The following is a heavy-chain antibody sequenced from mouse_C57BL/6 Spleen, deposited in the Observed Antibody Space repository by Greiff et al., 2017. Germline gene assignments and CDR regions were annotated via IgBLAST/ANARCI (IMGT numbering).Heavy chain of an antibody. V-gene: IGHV1-69*01. D-gene: IGHD1-1*01. Sequence: QVQLQQPGAELVMPGASVKLSCKASGYTFTSYWMHWVKQRPGQGLEWIGEIDPSGSYTNYNQKFKGKSTLTVDKSSSTAYMQLSSLTSEDSAVYYCARRLLRYYFAYWGQGTTLTVSS. CDR1: GYTFTSYW. CDR2: IDPSGSYT. CDR3: ARRLLRYYFAY. J-gene: IGHJ2*01.